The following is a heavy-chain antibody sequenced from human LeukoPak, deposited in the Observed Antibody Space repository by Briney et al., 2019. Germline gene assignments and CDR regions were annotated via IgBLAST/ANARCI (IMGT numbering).Heavy chain of an antibody. D-gene: IGHD3-10*01. CDR3: ARRTYYGSGTYWYFDY. CDR1: GDSFTKYC. V-gene: IGHV5-51*01. CDR2: IFPGDSDT. J-gene: IGHJ4*02. Sequence: GESLKISCKVSGDSFTKYCFNWVRQKPGKGLEWMGTIFPGDSDTRLSPSFQGQVTISADKATSTTYLQWNSLEDSDSAMYYCARRTYYGSGTYWYFDYWGQGTLVTVSS.